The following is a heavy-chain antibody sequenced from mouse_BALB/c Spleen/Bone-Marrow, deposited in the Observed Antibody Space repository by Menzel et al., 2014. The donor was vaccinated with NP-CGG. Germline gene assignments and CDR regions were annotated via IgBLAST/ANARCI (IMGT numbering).Heavy chain of an antibody. CDR3: AREGYDYDWFAY. Sequence: QVQLQQSGAELVRPGSSVKISCKASGYAFSSYWMNWVKQRPGQGLEWIGQMYPGDGDTNYNGKFKGRATLTADKSSSTAYMQLSSLTSEDSAVYFCAREGYDYDWFAYWGQGTLVTVSA. CDR2: MYPGDGDT. D-gene: IGHD2-4*01. V-gene: IGHV1-80*01. J-gene: IGHJ3*01. CDR1: GYAFSSYW.